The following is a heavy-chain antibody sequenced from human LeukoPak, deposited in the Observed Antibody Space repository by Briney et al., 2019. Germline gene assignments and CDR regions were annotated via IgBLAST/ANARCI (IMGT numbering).Heavy chain of an antibody. Sequence: GGSLRLSCAASGFTFSSYWMSWVRQAPGKGLEWVANIKQDGSEKYYVDSVKGRFTISRDNAKNSLYLQMNSLRAEDTAVYYCAREYPGNQREWLLTLSQGDAFDIWGQGTMVTVSS. CDR1: GFTFSSYW. D-gene: IGHD3-3*01. V-gene: IGHV3-7*01. J-gene: IGHJ3*02. CDR2: IKQDGSEK. CDR3: AREYPGNQREWLLTLSQGDAFDI.